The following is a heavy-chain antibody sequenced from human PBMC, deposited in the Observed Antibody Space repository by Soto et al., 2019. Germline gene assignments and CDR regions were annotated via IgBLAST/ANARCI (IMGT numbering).Heavy chain of an antibody. CDR2: INHVGGT. CDR3: VRIRYQLPSSVLWLDP. J-gene: IGHJ5*02. D-gene: IGHD3-16*01. Sequence: SETLSLTCAVYGGFLSESYWTWIRQPPGKGLEWIGEINHVGGTNYNPSLKSRVTMSVDTSQNQFSLRLVSVTAADTAMYFCVRIRYQLPSSVLWLDPWGQGTPVTV. CDR1: GGFLSESY. V-gene: IGHV4-34*01.